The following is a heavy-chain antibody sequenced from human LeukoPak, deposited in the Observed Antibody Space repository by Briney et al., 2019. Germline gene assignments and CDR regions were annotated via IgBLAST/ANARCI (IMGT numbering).Heavy chain of an antibody. Sequence: GGSLRLSCAASGFTFSSYAMSWVRQAPGKGLEWVSAISGSGGSTYYADSVKGRFTISRDNSKNTLYLQMNSLRAEDTAVYYCAKVTTMIVVVITGFDYWGQGTLVTVSS. D-gene: IGHD3-22*01. J-gene: IGHJ4*02. V-gene: IGHV3-23*01. CDR1: GFTFSSYA. CDR3: AKVTTMIVVVITGFDY. CDR2: ISGSGGST.